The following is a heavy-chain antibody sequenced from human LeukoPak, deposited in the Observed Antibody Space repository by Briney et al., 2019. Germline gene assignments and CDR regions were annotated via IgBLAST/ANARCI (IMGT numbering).Heavy chain of an antibody. CDR3: ARGGLLGYYGSGSYIYFDY. CDR2: MNPNSGNT. V-gene: IGHV1-8*01. CDR1: GYTFTSYD. J-gene: IGHJ4*02. Sequence: ASVKVSCKASGYTFTSYDINWVRQATGQGLEWMGWMNPNSGNTGYAQKFQGRVTMTRNTSISTAYMELSRLRSDDTAVYYCARGGLLGYYGSGSYIYFDYWGQGTLVTVSS. D-gene: IGHD3-10*01.